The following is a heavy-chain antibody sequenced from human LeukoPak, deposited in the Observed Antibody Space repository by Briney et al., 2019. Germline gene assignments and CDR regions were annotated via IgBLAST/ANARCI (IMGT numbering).Heavy chain of an antibody. CDR3: ARGISGYYDFWSGYPMDV. CDR1: GFTVSSNY. CDR2: IYSGGST. D-gene: IGHD3-3*01. Sequence: GGSLRLSCAASGFTVSSNYMSWVRQAPRKGLEWVSVIYSGGSTYYADSVKGRFTISRDNSKNTLYLQMNSLRAEDTAVYYCARGISGYYDFWSGYPMDVWGQGTTVTVSS. J-gene: IGHJ6*02. V-gene: IGHV3-53*01.